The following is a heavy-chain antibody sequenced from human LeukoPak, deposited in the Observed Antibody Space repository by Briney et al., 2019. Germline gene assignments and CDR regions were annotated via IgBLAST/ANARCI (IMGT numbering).Heavy chain of an antibody. Sequence: GRSLRLSCAASGFTFSSYSMNWVRQAPGKGLEWVSSISSSSSYIYYADSVKGRFTISRDNAKNSLYLQMNSLRAEDTAVYYCARDRLRTATAHDYWGQGTLVTVSS. CDR2: ISSSSSYI. J-gene: IGHJ4*02. V-gene: IGHV3-21*01. D-gene: IGHD5-18*01. CDR1: GFTFSSYS. CDR3: ARDRLRTATAHDY.